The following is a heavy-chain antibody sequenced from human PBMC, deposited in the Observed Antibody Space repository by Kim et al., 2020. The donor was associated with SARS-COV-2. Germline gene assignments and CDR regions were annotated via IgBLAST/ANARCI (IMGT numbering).Heavy chain of an antibody. Sequence: GGSLRLSCAASGFSFSDYHMTWIRQAPGKGLEWVAYINSDGSSIKYADSVNGRFTISRDSAKKSLSLQMNSLTPEDTAVYYCVREPANWGKGTIVTVSS. CDR2: INSDGSSI. CDR1: GFSFSDYH. CDR3: VREPAN. J-gene: IGHJ4*02. V-gene: IGHV3-11*01.